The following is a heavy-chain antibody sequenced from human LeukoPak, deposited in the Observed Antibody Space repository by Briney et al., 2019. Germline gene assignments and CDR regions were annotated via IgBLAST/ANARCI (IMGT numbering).Heavy chain of an antibody. CDR3: ARDLVGWYEDYFDY. Sequence: GGSLRLSCVASGFTFSSYWMSWVRQAPGKGLEWVANIKQDGSEKYYVDSVKGRFTISRDNAKNSLYLQMNSLRAEDTAVYYCARDLVGWYEDYFDYWGQGTLVTVSS. D-gene: IGHD6-19*01. V-gene: IGHV3-7*01. CDR1: GFTFSSYW. CDR2: IKQDGSEK. J-gene: IGHJ4*02.